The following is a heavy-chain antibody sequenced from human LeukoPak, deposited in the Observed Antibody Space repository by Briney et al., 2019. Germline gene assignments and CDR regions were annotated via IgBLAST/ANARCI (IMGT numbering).Heavy chain of an antibody. Sequence: ASVKVSCKASGYTGTGCYMHWVRQGHGQGHELMGRSNPNSGGTNYEQQFQGRVTMTTETSISTAYMQMSRLRTAETTGEYCAGLSGGSCYMFDYWGDGTLVTVSS. D-gene: IGHD2-15*01. J-gene: IGHJ4*01. V-gene: IGHV1-2*06. CDR3: AGLSGGSCYMFDY. CDR1: GYTGTGCY. CDR2: SNPNSGGT.